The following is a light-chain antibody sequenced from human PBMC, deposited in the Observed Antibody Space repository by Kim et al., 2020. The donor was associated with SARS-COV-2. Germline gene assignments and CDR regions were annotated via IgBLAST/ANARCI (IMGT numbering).Light chain of an antibody. V-gene: IGLV3-21*04. CDR1: NIGSKS. CDR3: QVWDSSSDHRV. Sequence: SYELTQPPSVSVAPGKTARITCGGNNIGSKSVHWYQQKPGQAPVLVIYYDSDRPSGIPERFSGSNSGNTAPLTISRVEAGDEADYYCQVWDSSSDHRVFG. CDR2: YDS. J-gene: IGLJ3*02.